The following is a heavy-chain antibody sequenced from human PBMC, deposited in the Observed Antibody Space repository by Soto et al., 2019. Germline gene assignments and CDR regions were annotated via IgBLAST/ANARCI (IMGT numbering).Heavy chain of an antibody. Sequence: PGGSLRLSCATSGFSFSSSDMTWVRQAPGKGLEYVSSINYSGRYMFYAGSLRGRFTVSRDNAKNSLYLQTNSLRAEDTAVYYCATKSSSDSTGYDYFHYWGQGTLVTVSS. J-gene: IGHJ4*02. V-gene: IGHV3-21*06. CDR3: ATKSSSDSTGYDYFHY. D-gene: IGHD3-22*01. CDR2: INYSGRYM. CDR1: GFSFSSSD.